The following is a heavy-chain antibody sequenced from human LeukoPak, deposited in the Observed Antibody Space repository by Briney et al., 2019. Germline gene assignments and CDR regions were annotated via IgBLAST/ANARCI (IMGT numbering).Heavy chain of an antibody. CDR3: AKDLRLWLVHDEFDY. J-gene: IGHJ4*02. CDR1: GFTFSTNA. V-gene: IGHV3-23*01. D-gene: IGHD6-19*01. Sequence: GGSLRLSCLTSGFTFSTNAMSWVRQAPGKGLEWISGISGSGASTYYADSVTGRFTISRDNSRNTLYLQMNSLRGDDTAVYYCAKDLRLWLVHDEFDYWGQGTLVTVSS. CDR2: ISGSGAST.